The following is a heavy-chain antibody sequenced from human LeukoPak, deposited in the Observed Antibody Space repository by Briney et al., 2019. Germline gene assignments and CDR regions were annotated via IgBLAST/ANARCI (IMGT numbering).Heavy chain of an antibody. D-gene: IGHD6-13*01. J-gene: IGHJ3*02. V-gene: IGHV1-46*04. CDR3: ARDMRRTSSSWYLGAFDI. CDR1: GYTFTNYY. Sequence: ASVKVSFKASGYTFTNYYMHWVRQGPGQGLEWMGIINPGGGATSYAQKLQGRVTMTRDTSTNTVYMEVSSLRSEDTAVYYCARDMRRTSSSWYLGAFDIWGQGTMVTVSS. CDR2: INPGGGAT.